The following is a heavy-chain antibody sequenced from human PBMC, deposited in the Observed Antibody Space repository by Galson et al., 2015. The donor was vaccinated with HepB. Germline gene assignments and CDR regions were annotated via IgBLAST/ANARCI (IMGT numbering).Heavy chain of an antibody. CDR2: ISSSSSTI. CDR1: GFTFSSYS. CDR3: AREEVDTAMVNSFPFFDY. V-gene: IGHV3-48*02. J-gene: IGHJ4*02. Sequence: SLRLSCAASGFTFSSYSMNWVRQAPGKGLEWVSYISSSSSTIYYADSVKGRFTISRDNAKNSLYLQMNSLRDEDTAVYYCAREEVDTAMVNSFPFFDYWGQGTLVTDSS. D-gene: IGHD5-18*01.